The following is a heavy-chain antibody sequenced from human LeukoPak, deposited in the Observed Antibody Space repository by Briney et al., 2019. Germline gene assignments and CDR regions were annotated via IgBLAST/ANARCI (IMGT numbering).Heavy chain of an antibody. CDR2: ISSSGSTI. Sequence: GGSLRLSCAASGFTFSSYEMNWVRQAPGKGLEGVSYISSSGSTIYYADSVKGRFTISRDNAKNSLYLQMNSLRAEDTAVYYCARGSWVRGVIIRGWFDPWGQGTLVTVSS. J-gene: IGHJ5*02. CDR3: ARGSWVRGVIIRGWFDP. V-gene: IGHV3-48*03. D-gene: IGHD3-10*01. CDR1: GFTFSSYE.